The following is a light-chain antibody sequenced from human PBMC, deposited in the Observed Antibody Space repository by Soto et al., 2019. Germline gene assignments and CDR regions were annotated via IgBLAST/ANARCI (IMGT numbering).Light chain of an antibody. Sequence: QLVLTQPPSASGTPGQRVTISCSGSTSNIGSNYVCWYQQLPGAAPKLLIYRNDQRPSGVPDRFSGSKSGTSASLALSGLRSEDEADYYCSAWDDSLSGVVFGGGTKLTVL. CDR2: RND. CDR1: TSNIGSNY. J-gene: IGLJ2*01. CDR3: SAWDDSLSGVV. V-gene: IGLV1-47*01.